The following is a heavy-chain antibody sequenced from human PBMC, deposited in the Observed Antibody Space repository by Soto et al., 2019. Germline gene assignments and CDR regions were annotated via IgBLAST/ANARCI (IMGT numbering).Heavy chain of an antibody. CDR1: GGSISSSSYY. CDR2: IYYSGST. J-gene: IGHJ6*02. V-gene: IGHV4-39*01. Sequence: PSETLSLTCTVSGGSISSSSYYWGWIRQPPGKGLEWIGSIYYSGSTYYNPSLKSRVTISVDTSKNQFSLKLSSVTAADTAVYYCARHSRAVAGGWSRGYYGMDVWGQGTTVTVSS. D-gene: IGHD6-19*01. CDR3: ARHSRAVAGGWSRGYYGMDV.